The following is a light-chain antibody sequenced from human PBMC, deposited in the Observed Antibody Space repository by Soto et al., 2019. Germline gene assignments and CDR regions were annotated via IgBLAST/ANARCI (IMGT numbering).Light chain of an antibody. V-gene: IGKV3-20*01. CDR2: GAS. J-gene: IGKJ1*01. Sequence: EIVLTQSPGTLSLSPWERATLSCRASQSVSILLAWYQQKPGQAPRLLIYGASDRATGIPDRFSGSGSGTDFTLTISRLEPEDFAVYYCQQYGSSGTFGQGTKVDIK. CDR3: QQYGSSGT. CDR1: QSVSIL.